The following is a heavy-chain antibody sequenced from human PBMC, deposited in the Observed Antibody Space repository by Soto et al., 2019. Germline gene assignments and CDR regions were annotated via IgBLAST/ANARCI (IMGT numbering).Heavy chain of an antibody. D-gene: IGHD3-9*01. V-gene: IGHV3-15*01. J-gene: IGHJ4*02. CDR2: IKSKTDGGTT. CDR1: GFTFSNAW. Sequence: EVQLVESGGGLVKPGGSLRLSCAASGFTFSNAWMSWVRQAPGKGLEWVGRIKSKTDGGTTDYAAPVKGRFTISRDDSNNTLYLQMNSLKTEDTAVYYCTTDQHIFRYFDWLLGGYWGQGTLVTVSS. CDR3: TTDQHIFRYFDWLLGGY.